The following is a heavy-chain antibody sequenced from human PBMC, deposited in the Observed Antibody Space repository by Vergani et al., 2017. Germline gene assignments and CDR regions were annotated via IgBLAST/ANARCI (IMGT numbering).Heavy chain of an antibody. CDR1: GFTFSSYS. V-gene: IGHV3-48*02. CDR2: IISSSSTI. J-gene: IGHJ6*03. D-gene: IGHD3-10*01. Sequence: EVQLVESGGGLVQPGGSLRLSCAASGFTFSSYSMNWVRQAPGKGLEWVSYIISSSSTIYYADSVKGRFTISRDNAKNSLYLQRNSLRDEDTAVYYWARDFGTLGGGSGTTRERLYYYYMDVWGKGTTVTVSS. CDR3: ARDFGTLGGGSGTTRERLYYYYMDV.